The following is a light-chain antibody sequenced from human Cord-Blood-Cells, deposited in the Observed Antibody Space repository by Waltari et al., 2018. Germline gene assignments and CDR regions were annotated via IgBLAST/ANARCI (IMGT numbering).Light chain of an antibody. CDR1: QDISNH. V-gene: IGKV1-33*01. CDR2: AAS. CDR3: QQYDNLPYT. J-gene: IGKJ2*01. Sequence: DIQMTQSPSSLSASVGDSVTINCQASQDISNHLNSYHEKPGKAPTPLIDAASYVETWVPLSFSGSGSGTDFSLTISRMKPEDVATYYCQQYDNLPYTFGQGTKLEIK.